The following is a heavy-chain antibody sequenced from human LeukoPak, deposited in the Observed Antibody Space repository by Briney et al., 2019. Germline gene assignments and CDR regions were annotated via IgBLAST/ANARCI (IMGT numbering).Heavy chain of an antibody. CDR2: INHSGST. D-gene: IGHD3-10*01. CDR3: ARGRWVTMVRGVSGPIDY. V-gene: IGHV4-34*01. Sequence: PSETLSLTCAVYGGSFSGYYWSWIRQPPGKGLEGMGEINHSGSTNYNPSLKSRVTISVDTSKNQFSLKLSSVTAADTAVYYCARGRWVTMVRGVSGPIDYWGQGTLVTVSS. CDR1: GGSFSGYY. J-gene: IGHJ4*02.